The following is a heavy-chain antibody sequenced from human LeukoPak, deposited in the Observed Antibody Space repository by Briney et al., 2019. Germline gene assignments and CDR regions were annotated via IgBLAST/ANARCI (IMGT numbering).Heavy chain of an antibody. D-gene: IGHD4-23*01. CDR1: GYTFTSYG. V-gene: IGHV1-18*01. J-gene: IGHJ4*02. Sequence: ASVKVSCKASGYTFTSYGISWVRQAPGQGLEWMGWISAYNGNTNYAQKLQGRVTMTTDTSTSTAYVELTRLQSDDTAMYYCARVAYGNSATHFDYWGQGTLVTVSS. CDR3: ARVAYGNSATHFDY. CDR2: ISAYNGNT.